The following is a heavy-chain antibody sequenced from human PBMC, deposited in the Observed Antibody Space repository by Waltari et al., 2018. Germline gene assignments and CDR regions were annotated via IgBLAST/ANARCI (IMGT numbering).Heavy chain of an antibody. J-gene: IGHJ4*02. D-gene: IGHD7-27*01. CDR2: IKQDGSEK. CDR3: ARETGAVFDY. CDR1: GFPFSSYW. Sequence: EVQLVESGGGLVQPGGSLRLSCAASGFPFSSYWMSWVRQAPGKVLEWVANIKQDGSEKYYVDSVKGRFTISRDNAKNSLYLQMNSLRAEDTAVYYCARETGAVFDYWGQGTLVTVSS. V-gene: IGHV3-7*01.